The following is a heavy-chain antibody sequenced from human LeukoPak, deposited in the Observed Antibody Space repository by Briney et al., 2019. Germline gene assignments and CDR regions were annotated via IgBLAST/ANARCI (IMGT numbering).Heavy chain of an antibody. V-gene: IGHV1-69*05. CDR3: ARSRKERLLYYYYMDV. D-gene: IGHD1-1*01. CDR2: IIPIFGTA. J-gene: IGHJ6*03. CDR1: GGTFSSYA. Sequence: ASVKVSCKASGGTFSSYAISWVRQAPGQGLEWMGGIIPIFGTANYAQKFQGRVTITTDESTSTAYMELSSLRSEDTAVYYCARSRKERLLYYYYMDVWGKGTTVTVSS.